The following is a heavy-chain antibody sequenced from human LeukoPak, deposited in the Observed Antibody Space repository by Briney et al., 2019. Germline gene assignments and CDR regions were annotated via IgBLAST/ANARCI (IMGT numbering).Heavy chain of an antibody. Sequence: ASVKVSCKASGYTFTSYGISWVRQAPGQGLEWMGWISAYNGNTNYAQKLQGRVTMTTDTSTSTAYMELRSLRSDDTAVYYCAISSGSFLPSHFDYWGQGTLVTVSS. CDR3: AISSGSFLPSHFDY. J-gene: IGHJ4*02. D-gene: IGHD6-19*01. CDR1: GYTFTSYG. V-gene: IGHV1-18*01. CDR2: ISAYNGNT.